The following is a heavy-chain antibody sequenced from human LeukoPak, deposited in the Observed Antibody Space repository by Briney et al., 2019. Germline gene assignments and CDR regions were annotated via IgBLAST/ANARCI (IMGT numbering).Heavy chain of an antibody. Sequence: SETLSLTCTVSGGSISSGGYYWSWIRQHPRKGLEWIGYIYYSGSTYYNPSLKSRATISLDTSKSQFSPKLRSVTAADTAVYYCVRGGNAFDISGQGTMVTVSS. CDR3: VRGGNAFDI. J-gene: IGHJ3*02. CDR1: GGSISSGGYY. V-gene: IGHV4-31*03. CDR2: IYYSGST. D-gene: IGHD1-26*01.